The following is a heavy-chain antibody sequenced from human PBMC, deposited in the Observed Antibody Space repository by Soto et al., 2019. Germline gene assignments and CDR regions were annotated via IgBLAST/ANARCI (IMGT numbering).Heavy chain of an antibody. CDR2: IRSKAYGGTT. V-gene: IGHV3-49*03. J-gene: IGHJ6*02. Sequence: GGSLRLSCTASGFTFGDYAMSWFRQAPGKGLEWVGFIRSKAYGGTTEYAASVRGRFTISRDDSKSIAYLQMNSLKTEDTAVYYCTRRYYYDSSGYYYDGMDVWGQGTTVTVSS. D-gene: IGHD3-22*01. CDR1: GFTFGDYA. CDR3: TRRYYYDSSGYYYDGMDV.